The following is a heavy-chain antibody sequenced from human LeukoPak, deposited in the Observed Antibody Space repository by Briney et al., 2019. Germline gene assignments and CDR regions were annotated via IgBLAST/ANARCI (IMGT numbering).Heavy chain of an antibody. CDR2: ISSSDNSI. Sequence: GGSLRLSCAASGCTFSTYEFNWDRQAPGKGLEWISYISSSDNSIYYADSVRGRFTVSRDNAKSSVYLQMNSLRAEDTAVYYCARESASCGGDCYDYWGQGILVTVSS. CDR1: GCTFSTYE. D-gene: IGHD2-21*01. CDR3: ARESASCGGDCYDY. J-gene: IGHJ4*02. V-gene: IGHV3-48*03.